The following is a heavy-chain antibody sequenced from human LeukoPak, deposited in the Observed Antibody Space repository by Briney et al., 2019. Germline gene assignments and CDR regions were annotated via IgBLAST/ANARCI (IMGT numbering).Heavy chain of an antibody. CDR2: IYYSGST. CDR3: ARRGISGSWYYFDY. J-gene: IGHJ4*02. V-gene: IGHV4-59*01. D-gene: IGHD6-13*01. CDR1: GGSISTYY. Sequence: PSETLSLTCTVSGGSISTYYWSWIRQPPGKGLEWIGYIYYSGSTNYNPSLKSRVTISVDTSKNQFSLKLSSVTAADTAVYYCARRGISGSWYYFDYWGQGILVTVSS.